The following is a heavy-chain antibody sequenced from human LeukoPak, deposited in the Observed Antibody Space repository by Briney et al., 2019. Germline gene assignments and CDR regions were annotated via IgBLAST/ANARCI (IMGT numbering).Heavy chain of an antibody. CDR1: GFTVSSNY. V-gene: IGHV4-34*01. J-gene: IGHJ4*02. Sequence: GSLRLSCAASGFTVSSNYMSWVRQPPGKGLEWIGEINHSGSTNYNPSLKSRVTISVDTSKNQFSLKLSSVTAADPAVYYCARRRRYSYGTRFDYWGQGTLVTVSS. CDR3: ARRRRYSYGTRFDY. D-gene: IGHD5-18*01. CDR2: INHSGST.